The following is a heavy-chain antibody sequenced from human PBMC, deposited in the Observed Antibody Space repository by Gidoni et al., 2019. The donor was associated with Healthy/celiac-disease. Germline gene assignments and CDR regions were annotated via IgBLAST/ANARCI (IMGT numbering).Heavy chain of an antibody. CDR3: AKECESGGYYYYYGMDV. Sequence: EVQLVESGGGLVQPGRSLRLSCAASGFTFDDYAMHWVRQAPGKGLGWVSGISWNSGSIGYADSVKGRFTISRDNAKNSLYLQMNSLRAEDTALYYCAKECESGGYYYYYGMDVWGQGTTVTVSS. CDR2: ISWNSGSI. V-gene: IGHV3-9*01. CDR1: GFTFDDYA. D-gene: IGHD3-16*01. J-gene: IGHJ6*02.